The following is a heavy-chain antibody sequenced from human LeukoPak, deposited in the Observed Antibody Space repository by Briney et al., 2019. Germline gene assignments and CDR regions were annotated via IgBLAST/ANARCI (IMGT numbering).Heavy chain of an antibody. V-gene: IGHV1-69-2*01. CDR2: VDPEDGET. J-gene: IGHJ6*03. D-gene: IGHD4-11*01. Sequence: GASVKVSCKASGYTFTDYYMHWVQQAPGKGLEWMGRVDPEDGETIYAEKFQGRVTITADTSTDTAYMELSSLRSEDTAVYYCATGTTARPHYYYYYMDVWGKGTTVTVSS. CDR3: ATGTTARPHYYYYYMDV. CDR1: GYTFTDYY.